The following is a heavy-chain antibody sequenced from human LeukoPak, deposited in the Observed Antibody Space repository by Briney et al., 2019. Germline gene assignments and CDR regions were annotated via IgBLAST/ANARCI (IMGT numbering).Heavy chain of an antibody. J-gene: IGHJ4*02. CDR3: ARARFWSGIYYFDY. D-gene: IGHD3-3*01. V-gene: IGHV3-74*01. Sequence: GGSLRLSRAASGFTFSSYWMHWVRQAPGKGLVWVSRINSDGSSTSYADSVKGRFTISRDNAKNTLYLQMNSLRAEDTAVYYCARARFWSGIYYFDYWGQGTLVTVSS. CDR1: GFTFSSYW. CDR2: INSDGSST.